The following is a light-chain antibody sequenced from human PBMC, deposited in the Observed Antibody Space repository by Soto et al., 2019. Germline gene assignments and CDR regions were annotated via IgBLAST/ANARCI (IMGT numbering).Light chain of an antibody. J-gene: IGKJ2*01. CDR2: AAS. V-gene: IGKV1-39*01. CDR1: QSISSY. Sequence: DIQMTQSPSSLSASVGARVTITCRASQSISSYLNWYQQKPGKAPKLLIYAASSLQSGVPSRFSGSGSGTDFTLTISSLQPEDFATYYCQQSYRTPSTFGQGTKLEIK. CDR3: QQSYRTPST.